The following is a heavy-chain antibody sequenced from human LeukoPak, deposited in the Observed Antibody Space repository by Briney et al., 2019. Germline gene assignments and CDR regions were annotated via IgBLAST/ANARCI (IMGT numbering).Heavy chain of an antibody. CDR1: GFTFSRYS. J-gene: IGHJ5*02. Sequence: GRSLRLSCAASGFTFSRYSMHLARQTPGKGLEWVTVIWYDGSNKNYADSVKGRFTISRDNAKNSLYLQMNSLRAEDTAVYYCARDLVYGDYHWGQGTLVTVSS. CDR2: IWYDGSNK. V-gene: IGHV3-33*01. CDR3: ARDLVYGDYH. D-gene: IGHD4-17*01.